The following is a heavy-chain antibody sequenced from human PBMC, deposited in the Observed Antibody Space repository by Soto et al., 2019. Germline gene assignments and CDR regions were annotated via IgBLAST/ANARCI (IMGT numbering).Heavy chain of an antibody. J-gene: IGHJ4*02. CDR3: AKDPAPMYVSIPGDY. Sequence: GGSMRISCEASGFTFSSYGMHWVRPATGKGPEWVALISYGGGNEYYADSVKGRFTISRDNSKNTLYLQMNSLRAEDTALYYCAKDPAPMYVSIPGDYWGQGTLVTVSS. V-gene: IGHV3-30*18. D-gene: IGHD3-22*01. CDR2: ISYGGGNE. CDR1: GFTFSSYG.